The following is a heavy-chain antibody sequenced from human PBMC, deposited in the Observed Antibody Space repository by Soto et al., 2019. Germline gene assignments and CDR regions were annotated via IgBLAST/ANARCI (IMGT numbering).Heavy chain of an antibody. J-gene: IGHJ6*02. CDR2: IKSDGTT. CDR1: GFSVSNYW. CDR3: AKDRGEEGLKFLEWFGGMDV. V-gene: IGHV3-74*01. D-gene: IGHD3-3*01. Sequence: VGSLRLSCAASGFSVSNYWMNWVRQAPGKGLVWVSHIKSDGTTSYADSVEGRFTVSRDDAKNTFYLQMNGLRAEDTSVYYCAKDRGEEGLKFLEWFGGMDVWGHGTTVTVSS.